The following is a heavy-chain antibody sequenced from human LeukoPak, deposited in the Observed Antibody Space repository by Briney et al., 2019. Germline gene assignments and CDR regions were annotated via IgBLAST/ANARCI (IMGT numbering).Heavy chain of an antibody. CDR2: INWNGGST. Sequence: PGGSLRLSCAASGFTFDDYGMSWVRQAPGKGLEWVSGINWNGGSTGYADSVKSRFTISRDNAKNSLYLQMNSLRAEDTALYHCARVRSGDGSYGAVDYWGQGTLVTVSS. CDR3: ARVRSGDGSYGAVDY. V-gene: IGHV3-20*01. J-gene: IGHJ4*02. CDR1: GFTFDDYG. D-gene: IGHD1-26*01.